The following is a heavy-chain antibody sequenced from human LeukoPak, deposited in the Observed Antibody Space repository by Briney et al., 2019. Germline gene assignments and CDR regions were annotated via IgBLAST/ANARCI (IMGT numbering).Heavy chain of an antibody. Sequence: GGSLRLSCAASGFTFSSYAMHWVRQAPGKGLEWVAFIHYDGSNNYYADSVKGRFTISRDNSRNTLYLQMNTLRADDTAVYYCAKDHGSSDWYYFDYWGQGTLVTASS. J-gene: IGHJ4*02. CDR3: AKDHGSSDWYYFDY. CDR2: IHYDGSNN. V-gene: IGHV3-30*02. CDR1: GFTFSSYA. D-gene: IGHD6-13*01.